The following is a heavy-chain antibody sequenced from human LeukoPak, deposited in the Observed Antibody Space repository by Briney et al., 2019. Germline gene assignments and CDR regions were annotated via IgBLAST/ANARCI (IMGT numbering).Heavy chain of an antibody. Sequence: GESLKISCKGSAYSFTSYWIGWVRQLPGKGLGWMGIIYPGDSDTRYSPSFQGQVTNSADKSISTAYLQWSSLKASDTAMYYCARPLDCSGGSCYGGVDYWGQGTLVTVSS. J-gene: IGHJ4*02. CDR2: IYPGDSDT. D-gene: IGHD2-15*01. CDR3: ARPLDCSGGSCYGGVDY. CDR1: AYSFTSYW. V-gene: IGHV5-51*01.